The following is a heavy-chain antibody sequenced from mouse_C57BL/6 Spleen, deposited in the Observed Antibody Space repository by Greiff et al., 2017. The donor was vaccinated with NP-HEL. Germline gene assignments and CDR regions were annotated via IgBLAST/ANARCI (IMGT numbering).Heavy chain of an antibody. V-gene: IGHV5-16*01. D-gene: IGHD3-2*02. Sequence: EVKVVESEGGLVQPGSSMKLSCTASGFTFSDYYMAWVRQVPEKGLEWVANINYDGSSTYYLDSLKSRFIISRDNAKNILYLQMSSLKSEDTATYYCAREHSSGYDYAMDYWGQGTSVTVSS. CDR1: GFTFSDYY. CDR3: AREHSSGYDYAMDY. J-gene: IGHJ4*01. CDR2: INYDGSST.